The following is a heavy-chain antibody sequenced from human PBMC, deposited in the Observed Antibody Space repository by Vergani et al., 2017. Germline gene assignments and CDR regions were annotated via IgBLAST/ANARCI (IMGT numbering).Heavy chain of an antibody. CDR3: ARQYFVSGNYLFDY. V-gene: IGHV3-23*01. D-gene: IGHD3-10*01. Sequence: EVQLLESGGGLVQPGGSLRLSCAASGFTFSSYAMSWVRQAPGKGLEWVSAISGSGGSTYNADSVKGRFTISRDNSKNTLYLQMNSLRAEDTAVYYCARQYFVSGNYLFDYWGQGTLVTVSS. J-gene: IGHJ4*02. CDR1: GFTFSSYA. CDR2: ISGSGGST.